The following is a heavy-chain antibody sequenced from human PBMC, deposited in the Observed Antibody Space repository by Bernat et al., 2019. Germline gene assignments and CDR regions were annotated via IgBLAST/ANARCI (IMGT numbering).Heavy chain of an antibody. Sequence: QVQLVQSGAEVKKPAASVKVSCKASGYTFTDYYIHWVRQAPGQGLEWMGWINPHSGATNYAQKFQDRVTMTRDTSISTAYMELSRLRSDDAAVYYCAGDRGDVAIVWGQGTLVTVSS. CDR3: AGDRGDVAIV. V-gene: IGHV1-2*02. D-gene: IGHD2-21*02. CDR2: INPHSGAT. CDR1: GYTFTDYY. J-gene: IGHJ4*02.